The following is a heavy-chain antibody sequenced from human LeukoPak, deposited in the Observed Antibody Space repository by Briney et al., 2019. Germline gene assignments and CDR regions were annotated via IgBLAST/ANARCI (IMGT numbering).Heavy chain of an antibody. CDR2: IYHSGST. CDR1: GGSISSGGYS. CDR3: ARDQIAAAGTFHYAFDI. D-gene: IGHD6-13*01. Sequence: SETLSLTCAVSGGSISSGGYSWSWIRQPPGKGLEWIGYIYHSGSTYYNPSLKSRVTISVDRSKNQFSLKLSSVTAADTAVYYCARDQIAAAGTFHYAFDIWGQGTMVTVSS. J-gene: IGHJ3*02. V-gene: IGHV4-30-2*01.